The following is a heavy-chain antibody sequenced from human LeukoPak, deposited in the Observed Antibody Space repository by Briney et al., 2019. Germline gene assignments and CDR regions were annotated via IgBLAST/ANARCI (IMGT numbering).Heavy chain of an antibody. CDR3: ARDVGGYSYGYRPTELYWYFDL. V-gene: IGHV4-34*01. CDR1: GGSFSGYY. J-gene: IGHJ2*01. D-gene: IGHD5-18*01. CDR2: INHSGST. Sequence: SETLSLTCAVYGGSFSGYYWSWIRQPPGKGLEWIGEINHSGSTSYNPSLKSRVTISVDTSKNQFSLKLSSVTAADTAVYYCARDVGGYSYGYRPTELYWYFDLWGRGTRVTVSS.